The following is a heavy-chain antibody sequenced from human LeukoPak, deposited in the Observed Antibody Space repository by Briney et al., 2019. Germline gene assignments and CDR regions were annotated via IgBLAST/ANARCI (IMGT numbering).Heavy chain of an antibody. CDR3: ARYYYGSGSYLFNDY. J-gene: IGHJ4*02. V-gene: IGHV1-18*01. CDR1: GYTFTTYN. CDR2: ISGYNGNT. D-gene: IGHD3-10*01. Sequence: GASVKVSCKASGYTFTTYNINWVRQAPGQGLEWMGWISGYNGNTTYAQKLQGRVTITADESTSTAYMELSSLRSEDTAVYYCARYYYGSGSYLFNDYWGQGTLVTVSS.